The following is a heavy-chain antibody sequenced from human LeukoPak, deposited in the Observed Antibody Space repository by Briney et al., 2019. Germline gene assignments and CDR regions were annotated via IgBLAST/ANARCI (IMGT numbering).Heavy chain of an antibody. Sequence: ASVKVSFKASGYTFTSYGISWVRQAPGQGLEWMGWISAYNGNTNYAQKLQGRVTMTTDTSTSTDYMELRSLRSDDTAVYYCARDPDMTTVAPPDYWGQGTLVTVSS. CDR1: GYTFTSYG. CDR3: ARDPDMTTVAPPDY. D-gene: IGHD4-23*01. J-gene: IGHJ4*02. CDR2: ISAYNGNT. V-gene: IGHV1-18*01.